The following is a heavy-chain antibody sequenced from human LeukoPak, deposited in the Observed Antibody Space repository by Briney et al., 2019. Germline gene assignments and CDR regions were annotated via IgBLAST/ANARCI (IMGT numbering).Heavy chain of an antibody. D-gene: IGHD3-22*01. CDR2: ISAYYDNT. Sequence: ASVKVSCKASGYTFTSYGISWVRQAPGQVLEWMGWISAYYDNTNYAQKLQGRVTMTTDTSTSTAYMELRSLRSDDTAVYYCARWTDYYDSSGYYYEPTGFDYWGQGTLVTVSS. CDR3: ARWTDYYDSSGYYYEPTGFDY. CDR1: GYTFTSYG. J-gene: IGHJ4*02. V-gene: IGHV1-18*01.